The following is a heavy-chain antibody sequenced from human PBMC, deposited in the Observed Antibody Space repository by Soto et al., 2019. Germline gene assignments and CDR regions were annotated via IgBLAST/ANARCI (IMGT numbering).Heavy chain of an antibody. D-gene: IGHD2-2*01. CDR2: ISSSSSYI. CDR3: ARDHHCSSTSCYLYYYYYGMDV. J-gene: IGHJ6*02. V-gene: IGHV3-21*01. Sequence: GGSLRLSCAASGFTFSSYSMNWVRQAPGKGLEWVSSISSSSSYIYYADSVKGRFTIYRDNAKNSLYLQMNSLRAEDTAVYYCARDHHCSSTSCYLYYYYYGMDVWGQGPTFTVS. CDR1: GFTFSSYS.